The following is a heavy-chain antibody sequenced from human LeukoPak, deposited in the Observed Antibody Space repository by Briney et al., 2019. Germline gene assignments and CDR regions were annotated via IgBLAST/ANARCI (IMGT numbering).Heavy chain of an antibody. D-gene: IGHD3-22*01. J-gene: IGHJ4*02. CDR3: ARERITMIVVVWGAFDY. V-gene: IGHV4-39*07. CDR1: GGSISSSSYY. CDR2: IYYSGST. Sequence: SETLSLTCTVSGGSISSSSYYWGWIRQPPGKGLEWIGSIYYSGSTNYNPSLKSRVTISVDTSKNQFSLKLSSVTAADTAVYYCARERITMIVVVWGAFDYWGRGTLVTVSS.